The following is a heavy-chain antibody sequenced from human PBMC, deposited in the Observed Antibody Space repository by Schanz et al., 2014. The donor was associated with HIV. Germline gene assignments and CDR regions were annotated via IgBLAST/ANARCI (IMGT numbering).Heavy chain of an antibody. CDR1: GFTFSNFA. V-gene: IGHV3-33*01. CDR3: ARSPDWAGTDAFDI. Sequence: VESGGGVVQPGRSLRLSCAASGFTFSNFAMHWVRQAPGKGLEWAAVIWYDGSYKYYADSVKGRFTISRDNPKNTLYLQMNSLRAEDTAIYYCARSPDWAGTDAFDIWGQGTMVTVSS. D-gene: IGHD6-19*01. J-gene: IGHJ3*02. CDR2: IWYDGSYK.